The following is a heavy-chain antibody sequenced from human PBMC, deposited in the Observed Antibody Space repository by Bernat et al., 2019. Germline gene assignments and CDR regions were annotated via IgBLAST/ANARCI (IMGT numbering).Heavy chain of an antibody. Sequence: VQLVQYGAEVNKPGASVKVSCKASGYTFTSYGISWVRQAPGQGLEWMGWISAYNGNTNYAQKLQGRVTMTTDTSTSTAYMELRSLRSDDTAVYYCARGMYYYGSGSSQNWFDPWGQGTLVSVSS. CDR2: ISAYNGNT. D-gene: IGHD3-10*01. CDR1: GYTFTSYG. CDR3: ARGMYYYGSGSSQNWFDP. V-gene: IGHV1-18*01. J-gene: IGHJ5*02.